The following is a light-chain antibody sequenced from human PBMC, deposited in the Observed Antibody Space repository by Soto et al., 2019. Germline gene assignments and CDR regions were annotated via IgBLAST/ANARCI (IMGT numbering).Light chain of an antibody. CDR2: TND. CDR1: SSNSGSNY. V-gene: IGLV1-47*02. CDR3: AAWDDSLSAHVV. Sequence: QSVLTQPPSASGTPGRRVTISCSGSSSNSGSNYVYWYQQLPGTAHKLLIYTNDQRPSGVPDRFSGSKSGTSASLAISGLRSEDEADYYCAAWDDSLSAHVVFGGGTKLTVL. J-gene: IGLJ2*01.